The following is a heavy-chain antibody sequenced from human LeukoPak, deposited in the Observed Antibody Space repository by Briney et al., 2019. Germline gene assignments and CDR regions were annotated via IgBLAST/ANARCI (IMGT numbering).Heavy chain of an antibody. V-gene: IGHV3-23*01. Sequence: GGSLRLSCAASGFTFSSYAMSWVRQAPGKGLEWVSAISGSGGSTYYADSVKGRFTISRDNSKNTLYLQMNSLRAEDTAVYYCAKGLNKRYYYGRDVWGQGTTVTVSS. CDR1: GFTFSSYA. CDR3: AKGLNKRYYYGRDV. D-gene: IGHD3-16*01. CDR2: ISGSGGST. J-gene: IGHJ6*02.